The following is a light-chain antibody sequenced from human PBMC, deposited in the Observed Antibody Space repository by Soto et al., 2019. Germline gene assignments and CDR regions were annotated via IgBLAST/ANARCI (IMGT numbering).Light chain of an antibody. CDR1: QTISSW. J-gene: IGKJ1*01. CDR2: KAS. V-gene: IGKV1-5*03. CDR3: QHYNCYSEA. Sequence: DIQMTQSPSTLSGSVGDRVTITCRASQTISSWLAWYQQKPGKAPKLLIYKASTLKSGVPSRFSGSGSVTEFPLTISSLQPDDFATYYCQHYNCYSEAFGQGTKVELK.